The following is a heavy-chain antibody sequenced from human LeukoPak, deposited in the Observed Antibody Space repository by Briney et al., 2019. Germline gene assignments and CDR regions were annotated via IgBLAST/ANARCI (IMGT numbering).Heavy chain of an antibody. CDR1: GFTFTNYA. CDR2: FTGRPGRT. CDR3: AKDHLLCTSTSCYIDYFDS. V-gene: IGHV3-23*01. J-gene: IGHJ4*02. D-gene: IGHD2-2*02. Sequence: PGGPLRLSCETSGFTFTNYAMSWVRQAPGKGLEGVSAFTGRPGRTYYADSVRGRFSISRDTSTNTLFLEMSSLRVEDTAIYFCAKDHLLCTSTSCYIDYFDSWGLGTLVTVSS.